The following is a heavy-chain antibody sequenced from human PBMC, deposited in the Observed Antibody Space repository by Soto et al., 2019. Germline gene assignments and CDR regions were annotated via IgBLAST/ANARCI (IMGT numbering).Heavy chain of an antibody. CDR3: ARVGGDDVDWYFDL. V-gene: IGHV4-31*03. J-gene: IGHJ2*01. Sequence: QLQLQESGPGLVKPSQTLSLTCTVSGGSISSGGYYWSWIRQHPGKGLEWIGYIYYSGSTYYNPSLKSRVTISVDTSKNQFSLKLSSVTAADTAVYYCARVGGDDVDWYFDLWGRGTLVTVSS. D-gene: IGHD2-21*01. CDR1: GGSISSGGYY. CDR2: IYYSGST.